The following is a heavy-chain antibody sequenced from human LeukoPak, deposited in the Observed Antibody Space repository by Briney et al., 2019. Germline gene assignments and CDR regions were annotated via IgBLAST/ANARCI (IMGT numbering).Heavy chain of an antibody. V-gene: IGHV3-30*02. Sequence: QAGGSLRLSCAASGFPFSSYGMHWVRQAPGKGLEWVAFIPYDGSDKFYADSVKGRFTISRDNSKNTLYLQMNSLRAEDTAVYYCARSPPGGWYLYYYYMDVWGKGTTVTISS. CDR2: IPYDGSDK. CDR3: ARSPPGGWYLYYYYMDV. CDR1: GFPFSSYG. J-gene: IGHJ6*03. D-gene: IGHD6-19*01.